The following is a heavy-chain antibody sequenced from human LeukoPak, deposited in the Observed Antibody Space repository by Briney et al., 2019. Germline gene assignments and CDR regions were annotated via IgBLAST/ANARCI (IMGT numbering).Heavy chain of an antibody. Sequence: PSETLSLTCTVSGGSISSYYWSWIRQPPGKGLKWIGYIYYSGSTNYNPSLKSRVTISVGTSKNQFSLKLSSVTAADTAVYYCARHIVVVPAAINDNWFDPWGQGTLVTVSS. CDR3: ARHIVVVPAAINDNWFDP. CDR2: IYYSGST. J-gene: IGHJ5*02. D-gene: IGHD2-2*01. CDR1: GGSISSYY. V-gene: IGHV4-59*01.